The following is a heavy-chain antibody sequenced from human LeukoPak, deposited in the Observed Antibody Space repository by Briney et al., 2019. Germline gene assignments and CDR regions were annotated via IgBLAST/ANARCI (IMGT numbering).Heavy chain of an antibody. CDR2: IYSGGST. CDR1: GFTVSSNY. D-gene: IGHD2-2*01. Sequence: PGGSLRLSCAASGFTVSSNYMSWVRQAPGKGLEWVSVIYSGGSTYYADSVKGRFTISRDNSKNTLYLQMNSLRAEDTAVYYCARVADARRGYYYGMDVWGQGTTVTVSS. V-gene: IGHV3-53*01. J-gene: IGHJ6*02. CDR3: ARVADARRGYYYGMDV.